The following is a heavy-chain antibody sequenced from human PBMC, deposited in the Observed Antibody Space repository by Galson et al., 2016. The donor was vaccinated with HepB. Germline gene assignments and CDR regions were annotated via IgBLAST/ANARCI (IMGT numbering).Heavy chain of an antibody. CDR1: GFTFYTFT. D-gene: IGHD4-23*01. Sequence: SLRLSCAASGFTFYTFTMHWVRQSPGKGPECVAAISSDGSNRHYADSVRGRVTISRDTPRNTLYLQMDSLTTEDTAVYYCARGEIGTTLDWGQGALVTVSS. J-gene: IGHJ4*02. CDR2: ISSDGSNR. CDR3: ARGEIGTTLD. V-gene: IGHV3-30-3*01.